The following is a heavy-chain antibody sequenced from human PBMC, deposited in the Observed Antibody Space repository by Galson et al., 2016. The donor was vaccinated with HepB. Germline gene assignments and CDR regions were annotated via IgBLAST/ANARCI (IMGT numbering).Heavy chain of an antibody. CDR3: ARDRHGYTYYGTLGIGYFDL. J-gene: IGHJ2*01. CDR1: GFSYSDYS. V-gene: IGHV3-48*01. Sequence: SLRLSCAGSGFSYSDYSINWVRQAPGKGLEWISYLSSTSTLIYYADSVKGRFIVSRDNAKNSLYLQMNSLRAEDTALYYCARDRHGYTYYGTLGIGYFDLWGRGTLVTVSS. D-gene: IGHD5-12*01. CDR2: LSSTSTLI.